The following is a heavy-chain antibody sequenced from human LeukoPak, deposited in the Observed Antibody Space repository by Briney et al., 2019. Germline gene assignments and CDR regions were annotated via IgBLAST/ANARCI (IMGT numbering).Heavy chain of an antibody. CDR2: INTDGSST. V-gene: IGHV3-74*01. CDR1: GFTFSSYW. Sequence: GGSLRLSCAASGFTFSSYWMHWVRQAPGKGLVWVSRINTDGSSTSYADSVKGRFTISRDNAENTLYLQMNSLRAEDTAVYYCAREGSRMVALDYWGQGTLVTVSS. D-gene: IGHD5-12*01. J-gene: IGHJ4*02. CDR3: AREGSRMVALDY.